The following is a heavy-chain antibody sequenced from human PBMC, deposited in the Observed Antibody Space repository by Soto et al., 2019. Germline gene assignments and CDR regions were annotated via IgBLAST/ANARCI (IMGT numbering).Heavy chain of an antibody. CDR1: GFTFRSYC. J-gene: IGHJ6*01. CDR3: PRELGYCRSTSCYKGYYGMEV. V-gene: IGHV3-33*01. Sequence: PVGSLRLSCAASGFTFRSYCMHWVRQAPGKGLDWVAVIWYDGSNKYYADSVKGRFIISRDNSKNTLYLQMNSLIAEDTAVYYFPRELGYCRSTSCYKGYYGMEVWGPGTMVYVSS. D-gene: IGHD2-2*01. CDR2: IWYDGSNK.